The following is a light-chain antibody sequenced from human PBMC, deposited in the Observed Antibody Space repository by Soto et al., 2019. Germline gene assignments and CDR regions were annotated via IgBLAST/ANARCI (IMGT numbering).Light chain of an antibody. CDR3: QQRSNWPLT. J-gene: IGKJ4*01. Sequence: EIVLTQSPATLSLSPGERATLSCRASQSVSSYLAWYQQKPGQAPRFLIYGASNRATGIPARFSGSGSGTDFTLTSSSLEPEDFAVYFCQQRSNWPLTFGGGTKVEIK. CDR2: GAS. CDR1: QSVSSY. V-gene: IGKV3-11*01.